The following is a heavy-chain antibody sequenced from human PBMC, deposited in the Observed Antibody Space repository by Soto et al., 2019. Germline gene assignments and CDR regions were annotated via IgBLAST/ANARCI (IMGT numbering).Heavy chain of an antibody. CDR2: INHSGST. CDR1: GGSFSGYY. CDR3: ASSRQPTRSFDY. D-gene: IGHD5-18*01. J-gene: IGHJ4*02. V-gene: IGHV4-34*01. Sequence: SETLSLTCAVYGGSFSGYYWSWIRQPPGKGLEWIGEINHSGSTNYNPSLKSRVTISVDTSKNQFSLKLSSVTAADTAVYYCASSRQPTRSFDYWGQGTLVTLSS.